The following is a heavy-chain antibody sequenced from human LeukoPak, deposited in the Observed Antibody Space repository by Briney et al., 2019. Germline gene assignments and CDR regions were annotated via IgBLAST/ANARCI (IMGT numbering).Heavy chain of an antibody. J-gene: IGHJ4*02. Sequence: SSETLSLTCAVYGGSFSGYFWSWIRQPPGKGLEWIAYIYYSGSTNYNPSLKSRVTISVDTSKNQFSLKLSSVTAADTAVYYCARRYGSGSSGTFDYWGQGTLVTVSS. V-gene: IGHV4-59*01. CDR1: GGSFSGYF. CDR2: IYYSGST. CDR3: ARRYGSGSSGTFDY. D-gene: IGHD3-10*01.